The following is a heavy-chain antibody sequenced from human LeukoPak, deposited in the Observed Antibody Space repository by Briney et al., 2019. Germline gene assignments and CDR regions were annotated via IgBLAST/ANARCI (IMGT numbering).Heavy chain of an antibody. Sequence: PGGSLRLSCAASGFTVSSNYMTWVRQAPGKGLEWVSSISGSGGSTWYADSVKGRFTISRDNSKNTIYLQMNSLRAEDTASYYCAKAGQGDNWGQGTLVIVSS. CDR2: ISGSGGST. V-gene: IGHV3-23*01. J-gene: IGHJ4*02. CDR1: GFTVSSNY. CDR3: AKAGQGDN.